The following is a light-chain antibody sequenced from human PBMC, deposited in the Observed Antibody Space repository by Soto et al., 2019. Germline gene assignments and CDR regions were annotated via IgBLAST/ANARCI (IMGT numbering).Light chain of an antibody. Sequence: DIQMTQSPSTLSGSVGDRVTITCRASQTISSWLAWYQQKPGKAPKLLIYKASTLKSGVPSRFSGSGSGTEFTLTISSVQPDDFATYFCQHYDTFSWTFGQGTKVDIK. J-gene: IGKJ1*01. V-gene: IGKV1-5*03. CDR2: KAS. CDR1: QTISSW. CDR3: QHYDTFSWT.